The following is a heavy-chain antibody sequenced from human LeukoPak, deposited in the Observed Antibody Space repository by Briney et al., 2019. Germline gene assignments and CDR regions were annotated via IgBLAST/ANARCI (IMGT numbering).Heavy chain of an antibody. Sequence: SETLSLTCTVSGGSISSYYWSWIRQPPGKGLEWIGYIYYSGSTNYNPSLKSRVTISVDTSKNQFSLKLSSVTAADTAVYYCARGSGRFLEWSTFDPWGQGTLVTVSS. D-gene: IGHD3-3*01. J-gene: IGHJ5*02. V-gene: IGHV4-59*01. CDR1: GGSISSYY. CDR2: IYYSGST. CDR3: ARGSGRFLEWSTFDP.